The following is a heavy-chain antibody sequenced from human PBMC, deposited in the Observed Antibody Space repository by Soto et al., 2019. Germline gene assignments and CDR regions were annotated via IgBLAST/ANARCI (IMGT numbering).Heavy chain of an antibody. V-gene: IGHV4-4*07. CDR1: GGSISSYY. CDR3: ARAFGYCSGGSCYGMDV. D-gene: IGHD2-15*01. CDR2: IYTSGST. Sequence: SATLSVTCTVSGGSISSYYWSWIRQPAGKGLEWIGRIYTSGSTNYNPSLKSRVTMSVDTSKNQFSLKLSSVTAADTAVYYCARAFGYCSGGSCYGMDVWGQGTTVTVSS. J-gene: IGHJ6*02.